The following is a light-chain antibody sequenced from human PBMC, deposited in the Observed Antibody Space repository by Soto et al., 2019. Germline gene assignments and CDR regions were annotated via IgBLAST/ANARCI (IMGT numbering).Light chain of an antibody. V-gene: IGKV3-11*01. CDR3: QQRSNWPRKLT. Sequence: EIVLTQSPATLSLSPGERATLSCRASQSVSSYLDWYQQKPGQAPRLLIYDASNRATGIPARFSGSGSGTYFTLTISSLEPEDFAVYYCQQRSNWPRKLTFGGGTKVEIK. CDR2: DAS. J-gene: IGKJ4*01. CDR1: QSVSSY.